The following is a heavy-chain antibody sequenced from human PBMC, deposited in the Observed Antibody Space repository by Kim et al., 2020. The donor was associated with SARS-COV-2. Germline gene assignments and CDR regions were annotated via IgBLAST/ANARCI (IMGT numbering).Heavy chain of an antibody. V-gene: IGHV1-2*06. J-gene: IGHJ6*02. CDR3: AIRRYSSSTGAYYYYGMDV. D-gene: IGHD6-6*01. Sequence: ASVKVSCKASGYTFTGYYMHWVRQAPGQGLEWMGRINPNSGGTNYAQKFQGRVTMTRDTSISTAYMELSRLRSDDTAVYYCAIRRYSSSTGAYYYYGMDVWGQGTTVTVSS. CDR2: INPNSGGT. CDR1: GYTFTGYY.